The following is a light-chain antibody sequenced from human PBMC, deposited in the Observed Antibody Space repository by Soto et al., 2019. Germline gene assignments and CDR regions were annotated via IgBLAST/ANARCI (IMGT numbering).Light chain of an antibody. V-gene: IGKV3-15*01. Sequence: EVGMSQSPATLSVYTGERATLSCRASQSITANLAWYQQKPGQAPRLLIYGASTRATGIPVRFSGSGSGTDFTLTISRLEPEDFAGYYCQQYGCSPRTFAQGSKVDIK. CDR1: QSITAN. CDR3: QQYGCSPRT. J-gene: IGKJ1*01. CDR2: GAS.